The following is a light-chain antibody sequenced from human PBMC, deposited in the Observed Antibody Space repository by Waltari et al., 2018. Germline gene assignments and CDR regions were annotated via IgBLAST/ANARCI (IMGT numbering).Light chain of an antibody. CDR3: AAWDDSLSGWV. J-gene: IGLJ3*02. Sequence: QSVLTQPPSASGTPGQTVTISCSGSNSNIATNYVCWYQQVPGTAPNLPHSRNNQRPSGVPDRFSGSKSGTSASLAISGLRSEDEADYYCAAWDDSLSGWVFGGGTKLTVL. CDR1: NSNIATNY. V-gene: IGLV1-47*01. CDR2: RNN.